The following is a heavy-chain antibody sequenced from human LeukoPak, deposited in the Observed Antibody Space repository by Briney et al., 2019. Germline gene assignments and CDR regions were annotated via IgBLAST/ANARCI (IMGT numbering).Heavy chain of an antibody. CDR2: ISSSSSYI. V-gene: IGHV3-21*01. Sequence: PGGSLRLSCAASGFTFSSYSMNWVRQAPGKGLEWASSISSSSSYIYYADSVKGRFTISRDNAKNSLYLQMNSLRAEDTAVYYCARGGIAVARGVDYWGQGTLVTISS. CDR1: GFTFSSYS. CDR3: ARGGIAVARGVDY. D-gene: IGHD6-19*01. J-gene: IGHJ4*02.